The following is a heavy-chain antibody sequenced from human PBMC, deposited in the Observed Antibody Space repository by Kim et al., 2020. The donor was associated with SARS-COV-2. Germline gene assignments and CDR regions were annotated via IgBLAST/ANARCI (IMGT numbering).Heavy chain of an antibody. CDR1: GGSFSGYY. V-gene: IGHV4-34*01. J-gene: IGHJ4*02. CDR3: ARLPRGSGSYRGRGYFDY. D-gene: IGHD3-10*01. CDR2: INHSGST. Sequence: SETLSLTCAVYGGSFSGYYWSWIRQPPGKGLEWIGEINHSGSTNYNPSLKSRVTISVDTSKNQFSLKLSSVTAADTAVYYCARLPRGSGSYRGRGYFDYWGQGTLVTVSS.